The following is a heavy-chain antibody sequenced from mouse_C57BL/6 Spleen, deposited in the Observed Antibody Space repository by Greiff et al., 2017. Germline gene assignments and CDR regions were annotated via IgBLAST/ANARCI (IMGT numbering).Heavy chain of an antibody. Sequence: QVQLQQPGAELVMPGASVKLSCKASGYTFTSYWMHWVKQRPGQGLEWIGEIDPSDSYTNYNQKFKGKSTLTVDKSSSTAYMQLSSLTSEDSAVYYGARFGNYGFAYWGQGTLVTVSA. CDR1: GYTFTSYW. J-gene: IGHJ3*01. CDR3: ARFGNYGFAY. CDR2: IDPSDSYT. V-gene: IGHV1-69*01. D-gene: IGHD2-1*01.